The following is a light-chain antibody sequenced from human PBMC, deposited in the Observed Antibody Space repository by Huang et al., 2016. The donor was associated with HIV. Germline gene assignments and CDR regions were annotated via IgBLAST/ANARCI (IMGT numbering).Light chain of an antibody. CDR2: DAS. V-gene: IGKV3-11*01. Sequence: EIVLTQSPATLSLSPGERATLSCRASQSISSYLAWYQKKPGQAPSLLIYDASNMATAIPARFSGSVSGTDFTLTISSLEPEDFAVYYCQQRSNWPLTFGGGTKVEV. CDR3: QQRSNWPLT. J-gene: IGKJ4*01. CDR1: QSISSY.